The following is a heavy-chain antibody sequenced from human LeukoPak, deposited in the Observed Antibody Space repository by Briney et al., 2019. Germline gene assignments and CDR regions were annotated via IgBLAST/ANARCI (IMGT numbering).Heavy chain of an antibody. V-gene: IGHV3-11*01. Sequence: PGGSLRLSCAASGFTFSDYYMSWVRQAPGKGLEWVSYISSSGSTIYYADSVKGRFTISRDNAKNSLYLQMNSLRAEDTAVYYCARGSSYYYDSSGPFDYWGQGTLVTVSS. CDR3: ARGSSYYYDSSGPFDY. CDR2: ISSSGSTI. D-gene: IGHD3-22*01. J-gene: IGHJ4*02. CDR1: GFTFSDYY.